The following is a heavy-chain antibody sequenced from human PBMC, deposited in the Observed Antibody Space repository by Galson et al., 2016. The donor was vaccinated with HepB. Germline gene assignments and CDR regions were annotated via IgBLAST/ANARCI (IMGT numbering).Heavy chain of an antibody. CDR3: ARGPYSDTSFYDF. V-gene: IGHV1-69*06. CDR1: VGSLSSYL. J-gene: IGHJ4*02. D-gene: IGHD2-21*01. CDR2: IIPTFGAV. Sequence: VSCKASVGSLSSYLVTWLRQAPGQGLQWLGGIIPTFGAVKYAEKFQGRITITADTSTNTVYLGLTSLRSDDTAVYFCARGPYSDTSFYDFWGQGTLVTVSS.